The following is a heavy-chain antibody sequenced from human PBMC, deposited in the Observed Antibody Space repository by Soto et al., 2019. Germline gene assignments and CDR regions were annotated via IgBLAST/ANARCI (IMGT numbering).Heavy chain of an antibody. V-gene: IGHV1-69*12. CDR3: ARVSSSWYKDYFDY. J-gene: IGHJ4*02. D-gene: IGHD6-13*01. Sequence: QVQLVQSGAEVKKPGSSVKVSCKASGGTFSNYAISWVRQAPGQGLEWMGGIIPIFGTTNYAQRFQGRVTITADESTSTAYMELSSLRSEDTAVYYFARVSSSWYKDYFDYWGQGPLVTVSS. CDR2: IIPIFGTT. CDR1: GGTFSNYA.